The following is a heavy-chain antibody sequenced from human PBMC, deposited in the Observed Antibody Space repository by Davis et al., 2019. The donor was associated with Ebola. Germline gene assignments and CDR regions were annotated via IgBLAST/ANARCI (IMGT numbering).Heavy chain of an antibody. Sequence: MPSETLSLTCAVYGGSFSGYYWSWIRQPPGKGLEWIGEIYHSGSTNYNPSLKSRVTISVDKSKNQFSLKLSSVTAADTAVYYCARAGDFWSGWSQWGQGTLVTVSS. CDR1: GGSFSGYY. J-gene: IGHJ4*02. CDR2: IYHSGST. D-gene: IGHD3-3*01. V-gene: IGHV4-34*01. CDR3: ARAGDFWSGWSQ.